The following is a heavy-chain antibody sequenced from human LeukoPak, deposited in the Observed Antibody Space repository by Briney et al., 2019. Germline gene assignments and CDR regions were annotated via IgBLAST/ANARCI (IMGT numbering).Heavy chain of an antibody. V-gene: IGHV4-61*02. Sequence: SQTLSLTCTVSGGSISSGSYYWSWIRHPAGKGLEWIGRIYTSGSNNYNPSLKSRVTISVDTYKNQFSLKLSSVTAADTAVYYCARARGDRGYAFDIWGQGTMVTVSS. CDR2: IYTSGSN. CDR3: ARARGDRGYAFDI. J-gene: IGHJ3*02. CDR1: GGSISSGSYY. D-gene: IGHD5-12*01.